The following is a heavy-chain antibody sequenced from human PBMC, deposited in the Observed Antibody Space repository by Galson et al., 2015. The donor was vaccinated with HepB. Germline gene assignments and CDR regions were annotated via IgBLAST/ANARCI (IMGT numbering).Heavy chain of an antibody. J-gene: IGHJ4*02. Sequence: SLRLSCAASGFTFSIYAMHWVRQAPGRGLEWVAVISYDGSNKYYADSVKGRFTISRDNSKNTLYLQMNSLRAEDTAVYYCARDLLPGEWLQLGAIDYWGQGTLVTVSS. CDR2: ISYDGSNK. CDR3: ARDLLPGEWLQLGAIDY. V-gene: IGHV3-30*04. D-gene: IGHD5-24*01. CDR1: GFTFSIYA.